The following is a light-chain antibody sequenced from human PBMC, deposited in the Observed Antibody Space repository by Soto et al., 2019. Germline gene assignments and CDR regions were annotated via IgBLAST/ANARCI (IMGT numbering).Light chain of an antibody. Sequence: EIVMTQSPATLSASPGERATLSCRASQSVSNNLAWYHQKPGQAPRLLIYGASTRATGIPARFSGSGSGTEFNPPHRRPQPEGFSVYYCQQYNNWWTFGQGTKVEIK. J-gene: IGKJ1*01. CDR1: QSVSNN. CDR3: QQYNNWWT. CDR2: GAS. V-gene: IGKV3-15*01.